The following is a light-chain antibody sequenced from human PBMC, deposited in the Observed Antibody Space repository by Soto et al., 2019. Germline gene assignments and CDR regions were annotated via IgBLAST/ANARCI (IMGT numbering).Light chain of an antibody. CDR1: QAINSA. CDR3: QQFNSYPIT. CDR2: DAS. V-gene: IGKV1-13*02. J-gene: IGKJ4*01. Sequence: IQLTQSPSSLSASVGDKVTISCRASQAINSALAWCQQRPGKAPMVLIYDASILESGVPSRFSGSGSGTDFTLTISSLQPEDYGTYYCQQFNSYPITFGGGTKVDIK.